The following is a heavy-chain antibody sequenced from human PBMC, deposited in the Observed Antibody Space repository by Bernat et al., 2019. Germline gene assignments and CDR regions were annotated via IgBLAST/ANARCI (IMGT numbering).Heavy chain of an antibody. D-gene: IGHD6-6*01. Sequence: QVQLVESGGGVVQPGGSLRLFCAASGFTFSSYGMHWVRQAPGKGLEWVAFIRYDGSNKYYADSVKGRFTISRDNSKNTLYLQMNSLRAEDTAVYYCAKDSWFAGGSIAAGRYGMDVWGQGTTVTVSS. CDR1: GFTFSSYG. V-gene: IGHV3-30*02. J-gene: IGHJ6*02. CDR3: AKDSWFAGGSIAAGRYGMDV. CDR2: IRYDGSNK.